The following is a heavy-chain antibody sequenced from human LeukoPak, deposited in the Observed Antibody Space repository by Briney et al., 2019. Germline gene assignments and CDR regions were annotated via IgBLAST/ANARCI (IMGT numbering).Heavy chain of an antibody. CDR1: GFTFSSYG. Sequence: GGCLRLSCAASGFTFSSYGMHWVRPAAGRGLAWVAFIRYDGSNKYYADSVKGRFTISRDNSKHTLYLQMNSLRADDTAVYYCAKVLGDYYDSSGYYDYYMDVWGKGTTVTVSS. V-gene: IGHV3-30*02. CDR2: IRYDGSNK. J-gene: IGHJ6*03. CDR3: AKVLGDYYDSSGYYDYYMDV. D-gene: IGHD3-22*01.